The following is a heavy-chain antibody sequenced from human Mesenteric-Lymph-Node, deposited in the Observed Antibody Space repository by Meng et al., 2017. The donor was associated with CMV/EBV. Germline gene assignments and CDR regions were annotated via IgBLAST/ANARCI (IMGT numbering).Heavy chain of an antibody. D-gene: IGHD2/OR15-2a*01. J-gene: IGHJ5*02. CDR2: INPNSGVS. CDR1: GYTFTDFY. CDR3: ARDNVNPEGFDP. V-gene: IGHV1-2*06. Sequence: QVQLVQSRAEVGKPGASVMVSCKASGYTFTDFYIPWVRQAPGQGLGWMGRINPNSGVSNSAQNFQGRVTMTRDTSISTAYMELGRLTSDDTAVYYCARDNVNPEGFDPWGQGTLVTVSS.